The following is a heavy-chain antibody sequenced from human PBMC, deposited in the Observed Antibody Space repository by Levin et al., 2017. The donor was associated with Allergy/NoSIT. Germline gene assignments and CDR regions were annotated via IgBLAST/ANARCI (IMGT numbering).Heavy chain of an antibody. CDR1: GFTFSSYS. Sequence: GESLKISCAASGFTFSSYSMNWVRQAPGKGLEWVSSISSSSSYIYYADSVKGRFTISRDNAKNSLYLQMNSLRAEDTAVYYCASHLDFWSGYYHYYYYYMDGWGKGTTVTVSS. V-gene: IGHV3-21*01. CDR2: ISSSSSYI. J-gene: IGHJ6*03. D-gene: IGHD3-3*01. CDR3: ASHLDFWSGYYHYYYYYMDG.